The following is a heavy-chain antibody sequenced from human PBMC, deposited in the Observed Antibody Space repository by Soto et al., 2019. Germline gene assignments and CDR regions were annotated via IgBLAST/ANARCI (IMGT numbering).Heavy chain of an antibody. V-gene: IGHV3-74*01. CDR3: ARESSGYSSYFDY. CDR1: GLSISNYW. D-gene: IGHD5-12*01. J-gene: IGHJ4*02. CDR2: ISRDASST. Sequence: GRFMRLSCAGSGLSISNYWIHWVRQPPGQGLAWVSRISRDASSTTYADSVKGRFTISRDFAKNTVYLQMNSLRAEDTAVYYCARESSGYSSYFDYWGQGALVTVSS.